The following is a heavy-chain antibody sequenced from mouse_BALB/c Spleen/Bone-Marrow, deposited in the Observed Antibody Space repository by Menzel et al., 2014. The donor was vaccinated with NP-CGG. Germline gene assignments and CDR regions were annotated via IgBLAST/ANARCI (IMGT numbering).Heavy chain of an antibody. J-gene: IGHJ3*01. CDR1: GYTFNSYW. V-gene: IGHV1-9*01. D-gene: IGHD2-12*01. CDR2: ILPGSGST. Sequence: VQLQQSGAELMKPGASVKISCKATGYTFNSYWIEWVKQRPGHGLEWIGEILPGSGSTNYNEKFKGKATFTTDTSSNTAYMQLSSLTSEDSDVYYCARVGYCYLFAYWGQGTLVTVSA. CDR3: ARVGYCYLFAY.